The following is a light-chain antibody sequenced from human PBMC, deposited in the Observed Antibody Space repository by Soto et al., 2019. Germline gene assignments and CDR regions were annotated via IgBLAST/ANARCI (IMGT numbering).Light chain of an antibody. CDR3: QHYDNLPYS. CDR1: QDITKY. J-gene: IGKJ2*01. CDR2: DAA. Sequence: DIQMTQSPSSLSASVGDRVTITCQARQDITKYLSWFQQKPGKVPKLLIYDAAELEIGVPSRFSGSGSGTDFTFTISSLQPEDIATYYCQHYDNLPYSVGQGPKLEMK. V-gene: IGKV1-33*01.